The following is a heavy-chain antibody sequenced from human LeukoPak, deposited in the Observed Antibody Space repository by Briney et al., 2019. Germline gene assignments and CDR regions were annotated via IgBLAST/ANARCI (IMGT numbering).Heavy chain of an antibody. Sequence: ASVKVSCTGSGYTFVGHYMHWVRQAPGQGLEWMGRINPNSGVTNHPQKFQGRVTMTRDTSISTIYMELSRLTSDDTAVYYCARDLGITGDLMDVWGQGTTVTVSS. CDR1: GYTFVGHY. J-gene: IGHJ6*01. V-gene: IGHV1-2*06. CDR2: INPNSGVT. CDR3: ARDLGITGDLMDV. D-gene: IGHD7-27*01.